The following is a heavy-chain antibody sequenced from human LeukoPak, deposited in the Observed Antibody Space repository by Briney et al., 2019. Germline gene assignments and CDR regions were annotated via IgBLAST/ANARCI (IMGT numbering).Heavy chain of an antibody. CDR2: IYHSGST. Sequence: SQTLSLTCTVSGGSISSGGYYWSWIRQPPGKGLEWIGYIYHSGSTYYNPSLKGRVTISVDRSKNQFSLKLSSVTAADTAVYYCARRSIILAAPFDYWGQGTLVTVSS. CDR3: ARRSIILAAPFDY. V-gene: IGHV4-30-2*01. CDR1: GGSISSGGYY. J-gene: IGHJ4*02. D-gene: IGHD6-6*01.